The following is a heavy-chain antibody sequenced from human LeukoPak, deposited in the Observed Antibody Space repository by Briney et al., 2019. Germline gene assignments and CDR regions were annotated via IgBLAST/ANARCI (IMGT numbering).Heavy chain of an antibody. Sequence: SETLSLTCTVSGGSISSYYWSWIRQPPGKGLEWIGYIYYSGSTNYNPSLKSRVTISVDTSKNQFSLKLSSVTAADTAVYYCARHKRGSFPFQHWGQGTLVTVSS. J-gene: IGHJ1*01. CDR1: GGSISSYY. D-gene: IGHD1-26*01. V-gene: IGHV4-59*08. CDR2: IYYSGST. CDR3: ARHKRGSFPFQH.